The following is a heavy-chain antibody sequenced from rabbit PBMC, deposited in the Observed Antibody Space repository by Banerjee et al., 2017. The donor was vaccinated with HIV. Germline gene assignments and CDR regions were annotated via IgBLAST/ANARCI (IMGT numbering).Heavy chain of an antibody. CDR3: ARTGSSAYTYFNL. D-gene: IGHD8-1*01. V-gene: IGHV1S45*01. CDR1: GFSFSNKYV. J-gene: IGHJ4*01. CDR2: INTSSGNA. Sequence: QEQLEESGGDLVKPEGSLTLTCTASGFSFSNKYVMCWVRQAPGKGLEWIACINTSSGNAVYATWAKGRFSISKTSWTTVTLQMTSLTAADTATYFCARTGSSAYTYFNLWGPGTLVTVS.